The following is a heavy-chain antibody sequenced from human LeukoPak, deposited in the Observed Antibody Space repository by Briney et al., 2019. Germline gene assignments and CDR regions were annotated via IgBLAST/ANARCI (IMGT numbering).Heavy chain of an antibody. J-gene: IGHJ3*02. V-gene: IGHV2-70*11. CDR3: ARIRRRDGYREPFDI. CDR1: GFSLTTSGMC. CDR2: IDWDDDK. D-gene: IGHD5-24*01. Sequence: CGAALVKPTQTLTLTCTFSGFSLTTSGMCVSWIRQPPRAALEWLIRIDWDDDKYYSTSLKTRLTISKDTSKNQVVLIMTNMDPVDTATYYCARIRRRDGYREPFDIWGQGTMVTVP.